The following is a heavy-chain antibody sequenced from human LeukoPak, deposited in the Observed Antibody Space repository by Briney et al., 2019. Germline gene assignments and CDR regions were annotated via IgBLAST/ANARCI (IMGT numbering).Heavy chain of an antibody. CDR3: ARGRPGNYFDY. J-gene: IGHJ4*02. D-gene: IGHD1-26*01. CDR2: INSDGSST. V-gene: IGHV3-74*01. CDR1: GFTFSNYW. Sequence: GGSLRLSCAASGFTFSNYWMHWVRQAPGKGLVWVSRINSDGSSTSYADSVKGRFTISRDNAKNTLYLQMNSLRAEDTAVYYCARGRPGNYFDYWGQGALVTVSS.